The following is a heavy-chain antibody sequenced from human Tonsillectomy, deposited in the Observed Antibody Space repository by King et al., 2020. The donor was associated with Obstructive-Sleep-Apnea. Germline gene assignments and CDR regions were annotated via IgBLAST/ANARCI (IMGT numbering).Heavy chain of an antibody. V-gene: IGHV4-34*01. J-gene: IGHJ4*02. CDR1: GGSFSGYY. Sequence: VQLQQWGAGLLKPSETLSLTCAVYGGSFSGYYWSWIRQPPGKGLEWIGEINHSGSTNYNPSLKIRVTISVDTSKNQFSLKLSSVTAADTAVYYCASRNYYDSSGATYYFDYWGQGTLVTVSS. CDR3: ASRNYYDSSGATYYFDY. CDR2: INHSGST. D-gene: IGHD3-22*01.